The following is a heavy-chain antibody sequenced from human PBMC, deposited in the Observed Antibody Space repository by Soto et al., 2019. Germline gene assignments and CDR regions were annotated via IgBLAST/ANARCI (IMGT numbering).Heavy chain of an antibody. CDR3: AHRISGWPGVRD. CDR1: GFSLSTTGMG. CDR2: IYWHDGE. J-gene: IGHJ4*02. D-gene: IGHD6-19*01. V-gene: IGHV2-5*01. Sequence: QITLRESGPTLVKPTQTLTLTCTFSGFSLSTTGMGVGWVRHPPGKALEWLALIYWHDGERYSPSLNNRLTINKDTSKNQVVLTMTNMDPVDTATYYCAHRISGWPGVRDWGQGTLVTVSS.